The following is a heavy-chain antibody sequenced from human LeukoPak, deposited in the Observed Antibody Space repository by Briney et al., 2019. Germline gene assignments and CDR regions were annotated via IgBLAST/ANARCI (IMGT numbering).Heavy chain of an antibody. D-gene: IGHD6-19*01. V-gene: IGHV1-8*03. CDR2: MNPNSGNT. J-gene: IGHJ5*02. Sequence: ASVKVSCKASGYTFTSYDINWVRQATGQGLEWMGWMNPNSGNTGYAQRFQGRVTITRNTSISTAYMELSSLRSEDTAVYYCARGVPVAGTRWLDPWGQGTLVTVSS. CDR1: GYTFTSYD. CDR3: ARGVPVAGTRWLDP.